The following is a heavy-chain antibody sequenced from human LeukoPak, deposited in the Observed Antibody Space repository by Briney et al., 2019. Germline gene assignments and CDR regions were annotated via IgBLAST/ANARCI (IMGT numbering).Heavy chain of an antibody. CDR3: ARQNRNGFDY. Sequence: GGPLRLSCAAPGFTCSTYDFHWVRQTTGKGLEGVSATGTAGDTWYTGSVKGRFTIYRENAKSSMYLQMNSLRVGDTDVYYCARQNRNGFDYWGQGTLVTVSS. V-gene: IGHV3-13*01. D-gene: IGHD2-8*01. J-gene: IGHJ4*02. CDR1: GFTCSTYD. CDR2: TGTAGDT.